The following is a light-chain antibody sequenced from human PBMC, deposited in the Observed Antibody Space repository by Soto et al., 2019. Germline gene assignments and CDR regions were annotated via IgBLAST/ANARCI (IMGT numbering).Light chain of an antibody. Sequence: IVLTQSPGTLSLYPGERATLSCRASQSVSSRYLGWYQQKPGQAPRLLIYGASSRATGIPDRFSGSGSGTDFTLTISRLEPEDFAVYYCQQYGSSLITFGQGTRLEIK. CDR1: QSVSSRY. V-gene: IGKV3-20*01. CDR3: QQYGSSLIT. CDR2: GAS. J-gene: IGKJ5*01.